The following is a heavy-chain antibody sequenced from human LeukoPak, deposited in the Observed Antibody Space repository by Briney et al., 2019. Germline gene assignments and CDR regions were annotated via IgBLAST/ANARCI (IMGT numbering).Heavy chain of an antibody. Sequence: GGSLRLSCAASGFTFSSYGMHWVRQAPGKGLEWVAFIRYDGSNKYYADSVKGRFTISRDNSKNTLYLQMNSLRAEDTAVYYCAKDPGLPQSYAFDIWGQGTMVTVSS. CDR2: IRYDGSNK. J-gene: IGHJ3*02. CDR3: AKDPGLPQSYAFDI. CDR1: GFTFSSYG. V-gene: IGHV3-30*02.